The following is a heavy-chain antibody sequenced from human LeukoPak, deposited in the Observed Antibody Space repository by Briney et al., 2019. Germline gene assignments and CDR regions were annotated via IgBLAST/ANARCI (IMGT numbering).Heavy chain of an antibody. D-gene: IGHD2-15*01. J-gene: IGHJ5*02. CDR1: GFTISSYA. CDR3: ARGREVVVAQAELDP. Sequence: GGSLRLSCAASGFTISSYAIHWVRQAPGKGLEWVAVISYDGSNKYYADSVKGRFTISRDNSKNTLYLQMNSLRAEDTAVYYCARGREVVVAQAELDPWGQGTLVTVSS. V-gene: IGHV3-30*04. CDR2: ISYDGSNK.